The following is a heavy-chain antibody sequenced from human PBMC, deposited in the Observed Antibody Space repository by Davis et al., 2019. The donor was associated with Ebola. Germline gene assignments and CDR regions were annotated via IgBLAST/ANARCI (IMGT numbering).Heavy chain of an antibody. Sequence: ASVKVSCKASGYTFTSYDVSWVRQAAGQGPEWMGWMNPNSGNTGYSRKFQGRVTMTRNNYMSTAYMELSGLRSEDTAVYYCARGGGDGGTEYFHHWGQGTLVTVSS. CDR2: MNPNSGNT. D-gene: IGHD4-23*01. J-gene: IGHJ1*01. CDR1: GYTFTSYD. CDR3: ARGGGDGGTEYFHH. V-gene: IGHV1-8*01.